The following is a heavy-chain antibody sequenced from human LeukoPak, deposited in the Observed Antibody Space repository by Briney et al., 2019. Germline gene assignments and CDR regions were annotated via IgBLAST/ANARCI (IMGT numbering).Heavy chain of an antibody. CDR3: AREVPGPSPRSGYYDY. V-gene: IGHV4-61*02. J-gene: IGHJ4*02. Sequence: KPSQTLSLTCTVSGGSISSGSYYWRWIRQPAGKGLEWVGRIYTGGSTNYNPSLKSRVTISVDTSKNQFSLKLSSVTAADKAVYYCAREVPGPSPRSGYYDYWGQGTLVTVSS. CDR2: IYTGGST. D-gene: IGHD3-22*01. CDR1: GGSISSGSYY.